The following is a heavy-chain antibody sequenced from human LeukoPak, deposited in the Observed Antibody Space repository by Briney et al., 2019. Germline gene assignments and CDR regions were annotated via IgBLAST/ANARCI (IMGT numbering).Heavy chain of an antibody. V-gene: IGHV3-21*01. J-gene: IGHJ4*02. CDR2: ISSSSSYI. CDR3: ARDVDIVAMSHFFDY. Sequence: GGSLRLSCAASGFTFSSYSMNWVRQAPGKGLEWVSSISSSSSYIYYADSVKGRFTISRDNAKNSLYLQMNSLRAEDTAVYYCARDVDIVAMSHFFDYWGQGTLVTVSS. D-gene: IGHD5-12*01. CDR1: GFTFSSYS.